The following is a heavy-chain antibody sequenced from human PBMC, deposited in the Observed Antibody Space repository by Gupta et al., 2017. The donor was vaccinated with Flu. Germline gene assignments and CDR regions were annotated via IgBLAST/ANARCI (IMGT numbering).Heavy chain of an antibody. Sequence: EVQLVESGGGLFQSGGSLRLSCAASGFTFNTFWMQWVRQAPGKGLEWVSRINNDGSSTKYADSVKGRFTISRDNAKNTLFLQMDRLRPEDTARYYCARGYWDHWGQGTLVTVS. CDR1: GFTFNTFW. CDR2: INNDGSST. CDR3: ARGYWDH. V-gene: IGHV3-74*03. J-gene: IGHJ4*02.